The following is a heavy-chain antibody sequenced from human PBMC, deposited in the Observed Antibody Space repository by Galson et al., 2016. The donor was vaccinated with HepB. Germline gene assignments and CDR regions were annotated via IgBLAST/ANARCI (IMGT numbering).Heavy chain of an antibody. CDR1: GFTFSNYA. J-gene: IGHJ6*02. CDR2: INNNDDST. D-gene: IGHD3-10*02. Sequence: SLRLSCAASGFTFSNYAMTWVRQAPGKGLEWISTINNNDDSTYYADSVQGRFTISRDKSKNTLFLQMNSLRAEDTAVYYSAKDWSTTTCVQGCLDVWGQGTTVTVSS. V-gene: IGHV3-23*01. CDR3: AKDWSTTTCVQGCLDV.